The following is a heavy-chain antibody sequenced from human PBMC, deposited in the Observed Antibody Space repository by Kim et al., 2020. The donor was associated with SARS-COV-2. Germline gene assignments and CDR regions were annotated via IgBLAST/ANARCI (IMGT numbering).Heavy chain of an antibody. V-gene: IGHV3-53*01. D-gene: IGHD6-6*01. CDR2: IYSGGST. CDR3: ARDRLSDGMDV. J-gene: IGHJ6*02. Sequence: GGSLRLSCAASGFTVSSNYMSWVRQAPGKGLEWVSVIYSGGSTYYADSVKGRFTISRDNSKNTLYIQMKSLRAEDTTVYYCARDRLSDGMDVWGQGPTVTVSS. CDR1: GFTVSSNY.